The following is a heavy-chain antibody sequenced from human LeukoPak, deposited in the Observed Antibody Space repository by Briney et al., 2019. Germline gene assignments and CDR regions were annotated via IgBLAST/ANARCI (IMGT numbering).Heavy chain of an antibody. V-gene: IGHV1-18*01. CDR2: ISAYNGNT. J-gene: IGHJ4*02. CDR3: ARVGTWLRFFDY. D-gene: IGHD5-12*01. CDR1: GYTFTNYG. Sequence: ASVKVSCKASGYTFTNYGLSWARQAPGQGLEWMGWISAYNGNTNYAQKLQGRVTMTTDTSTGTAYMELRSLRSDDTAVYYCARVGTWLRFFDYWGQGTLVTVSS.